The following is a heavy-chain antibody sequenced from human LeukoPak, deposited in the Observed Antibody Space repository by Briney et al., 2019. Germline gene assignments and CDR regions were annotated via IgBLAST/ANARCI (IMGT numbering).Heavy chain of an antibody. V-gene: IGHV1-18*01. CDR3: ARSLKASGGSCYRY. J-gene: IGHJ4*02. Sequence: ASVGVSCKASGYTFTSYGISWVRQAPGQGLEWMGWISAYNGNTNYAQKLQGRVTMTTDTSTSTAYMELRSLRSDDTAVYYCARSLKASGGSCYRYWGQGTLVTVSS. D-gene: IGHD2-15*01. CDR2: ISAYNGNT. CDR1: GYTFTSYG.